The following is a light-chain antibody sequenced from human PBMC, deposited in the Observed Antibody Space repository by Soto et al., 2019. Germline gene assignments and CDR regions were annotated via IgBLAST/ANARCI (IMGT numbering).Light chain of an antibody. Sequence: QSVLTRAPSGSGAPGERGTIPCTGRRAKNRAGYDVHWYQQLPGTAPKLLIYGNSNRPSGVPDRFSGSKSGTSASLAITGLQAEDEADYYCQSYDSSLSAYVFGNGTKVTVL. CDR3: QSYDSSLSAYV. V-gene: IGLV1-40*01. J-gene: IGLJ1*01. CDR2: GNS. CDR1: RAKNRAGYD.